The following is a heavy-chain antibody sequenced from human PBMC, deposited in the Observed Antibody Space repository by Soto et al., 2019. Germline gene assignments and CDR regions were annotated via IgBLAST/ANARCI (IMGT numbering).Heavy chain of an antibody. CDR1: GYTFTNFG. Sequence: QVQLVQSGAEVKKPGASVKVSCKNSGYTFTNFGISWVRQAPGQGLEWMGWISTYNGNTNYAQKFQDSVTMTTDTSTSTAYMELMRLRSDDTAVYYCARGGTPIDYWCQGTLVTVSS. CDR3: ARGGTPIDY. D-gene: IGHD3-16*01. CDR2: ISTYNGNT. V-gene: IGHV1-18*01. J-gene: IGHJ4*02.